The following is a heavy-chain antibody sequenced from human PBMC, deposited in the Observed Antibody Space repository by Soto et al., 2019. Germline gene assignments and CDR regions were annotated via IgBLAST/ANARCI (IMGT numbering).Heavy chain of an antibody. V-gene: IGHV3-30*18. CDR3: AKAKSGDYGAFDI. CDR2: ISYDGSNK. CDR1: GFTFSSHG. D-gene: IGHD4-17*01. Sequence: GGSLRLSCAASGFTFSSHGMHWVRQAPGKGLEWVAVISYDGSNKYYADSVKGRFTISRDNSKNTLYLQMNSLRAEDTAVYYCAKAKSGDYGAFDIWGQGTMVTVSS. J-gene: IGHJ3*02.